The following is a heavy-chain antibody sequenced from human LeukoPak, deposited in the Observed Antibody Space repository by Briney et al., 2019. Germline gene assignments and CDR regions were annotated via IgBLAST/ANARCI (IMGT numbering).Heavy chain of an antibody. CDR3: ATTRYYYDSSGYSNFDY. CDR2: ISGSGGST. D-gene: IGHD3-22*01. CDR1: GFTFSSYA. Sequence: GGSLRLSRAASGFTFSSYAMNWVRQAPGKGLECVSAISGSGGSTYYADSVKGQFTISRDNSKNTLYLQMNSLRAEDTAVYYCATTRYYYDSSGYSNFDYWGQGTLVTVSS. J-gene: IGHJ4*02. V-gene: IGHV3-23*01.